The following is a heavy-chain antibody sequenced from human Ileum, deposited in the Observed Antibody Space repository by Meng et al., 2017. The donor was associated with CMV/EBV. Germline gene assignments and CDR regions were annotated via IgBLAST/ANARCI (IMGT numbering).Heavy chain of an antibody. D-gene: IGHD3-10*01. V-gene: IGHV1-2*02. CDR2: VDPNSGGT. J-gene: IGHJ4*02. Sequence: PFTDYYIHWVRQAPGQGLEWMGWVDPNSGGTNYAQKFRGRVTMTRDTSITTACMELSRLRSDDTALYYCARDELFGATGSGRGWIDSWGQGTLVTVSS. CDR1: PFTDYY. CDR3: ARDELFGATGSGRGWIDS.